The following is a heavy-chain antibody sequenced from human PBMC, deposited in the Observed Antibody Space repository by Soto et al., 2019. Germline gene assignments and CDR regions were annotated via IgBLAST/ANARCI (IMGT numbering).Heavy chain of an antibody. CDR3: ARGGHYDFWCGPEFDY. CDR2: ISAYNGNT. V-gene: IGHV1-18*04. CDR1: GYTFTSYG. D-gene: IGHD3-3*01. Sequence: ASVKVSCKASGYTFTSYGISRVRQPPGQGLEWMGWISAYNGNTNYAQKLQGRVTMTTDTSTSTAYMELRSLRSDDTAVYYCARGGHYDFWCGPEFDYWGQGTLVTVSS. J-gene: IGHJ4*02.